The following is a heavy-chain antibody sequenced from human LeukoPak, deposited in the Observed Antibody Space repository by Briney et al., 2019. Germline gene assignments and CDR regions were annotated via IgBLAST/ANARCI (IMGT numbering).Heavy chain of an antibody. CDR2: INASGSTT. CDR1: GFTFSSDC. Sequence: GGSLRLSCAASGFTFSSDCMRWVRQAPGKGLEWVSRINASGSTTYYADSVKGRFTISRDNAKNTLYLQMNSLRAEDTAVYYCARRRGEFYHYWGQGTLVTVSS. D-gene: IGHD2-21*01. CDR3: ARRRGEFYHY. V-gene: IGHV3-74*01. J-gene: IGHJ4*02.